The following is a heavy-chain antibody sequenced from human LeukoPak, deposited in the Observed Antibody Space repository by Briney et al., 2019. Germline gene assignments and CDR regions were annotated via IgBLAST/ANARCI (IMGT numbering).Heavy chain of an antibody. D-gene: IGHD6-6*01. CDR3: ARVSIAARLNYYYGMDV. CDR1: GGTFSSYA. Sequence: SVKVSCKASGGTFSSYAISWVRQAPGQGLEWMGGIIPIVDTANYAQKFQGRVTITADESTSTAYMELNSLRSEDTAVYYCARVSIAARLNYYYGMDVWGQGTTVTVSS. J-gene: IGHJ6*02. V-gene: IGHV1-69*13. CDR2: IIPIVDTA.